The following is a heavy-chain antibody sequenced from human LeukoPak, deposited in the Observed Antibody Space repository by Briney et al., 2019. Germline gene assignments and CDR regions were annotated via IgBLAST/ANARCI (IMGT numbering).Heavy chain of an antibody. CDR2: IKSDGTNI. D-gene: IGHD5-12*01. CDR1: GFTFSNYW. Sequence: GGSLRLSCAASGFTFSNYWMHWVRQAPGKGLLWVSRIKSDGTNINYADSVKGRFTISRDNARKMLYLQMNSLRAEDTAVYYCARGSISGYDSHSWGQGTLVTVSS. CDR3: ARGSISGYDSHS. V-gene: IGHV3-74*01. J-gene: IGHJ4*02.